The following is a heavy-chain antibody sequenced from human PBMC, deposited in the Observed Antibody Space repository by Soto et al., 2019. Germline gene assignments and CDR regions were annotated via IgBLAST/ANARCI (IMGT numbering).Heavy chain of an antibody. V-gene: IGHV3-48*03. CDR3: ARGVLYYYDSSGYPHWFDP. Sequence: EVQLVESGGGLVQPGGSLRLSCAASGFTFSSYEMNWVRQAPGKGLEWVPYISSSGSIIYYADSVKGRFTISRDNAKNSLYLQMNSLRAEDTAVYYCARGVLYYYDSSGYPHWFDPWGQGTLVIVSS. CDR2: ISSSGSII. CDR1: GFTFSSYE. D-gene: IGHD3-22*01. J-gene: IGHJ5*02.